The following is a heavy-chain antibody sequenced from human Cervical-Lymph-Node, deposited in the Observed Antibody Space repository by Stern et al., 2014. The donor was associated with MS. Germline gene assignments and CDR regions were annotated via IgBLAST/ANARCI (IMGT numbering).Heavy chain of an antibody. CDR3: ARVPLVTTTFDS. CDR2: IYSSGST. V-gene: IGHV4-31*03. D-gene: IGHD3-3*01. J-gene: IGHJ4*02. Sequence: QVQLQESGPGLVKPSQTLSLTCTVSGGSIGSGGYYWRWVRQHPGKGLEWIGNIYSSGSTYYTPSLKSRVTISIDMSENHFSLNLTSVTAADTAVYFCARVPLVTTTFDSWGQGTLVTVSS. CDR1: GGSIGSGGYY.